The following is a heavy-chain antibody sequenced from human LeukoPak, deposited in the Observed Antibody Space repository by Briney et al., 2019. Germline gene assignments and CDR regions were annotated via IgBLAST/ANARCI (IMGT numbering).Heavy chain of an antibody. CDR2: IYYSGST. D-gene: IGHD3-10*01. CDR3: ARSTGSQLLWFGEFDY. CDR1: GGSVSSGSYY. J-gene: IGHJ4*02. Sequence: SETLSLTCTVSGGSVSSGSYYWSWIRQPPGKGLEWIGYIYYSGSTNYNPSLKSRVTISVDTSKNQFSLKLSSVTAADTAVYYCARSTGSQLLWFGEFDYWGQETLVTVSS. V-gene: IGHV4-61*01.